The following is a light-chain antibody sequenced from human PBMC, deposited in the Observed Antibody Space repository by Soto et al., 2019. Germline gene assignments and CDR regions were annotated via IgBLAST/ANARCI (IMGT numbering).Light chain of an antibody. V-gene: IGLV1-40*01. CDR1: SSNIGAGYD. J-gene: IGLJ1*01. CDR2: GNS. Sequence: QSVLTQPPSVSGAPGQRVTISCTGSSSNIGAGYDVHWYQQLPGTAPKLLIYGNSNRPSGVPDRFSCSKSGTSASLAITGRQAEDEADYYCQSYDSSRSGFYVFGTGTKLTVL. CDR3: QSYDSSRSGFYV.